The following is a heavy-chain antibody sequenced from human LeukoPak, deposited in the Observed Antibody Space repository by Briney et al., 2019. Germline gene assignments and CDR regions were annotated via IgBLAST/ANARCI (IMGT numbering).Heavy chain of an antibody. D-gene: IGHD1-26*01. V-gene: IGHV4-39*07. CDR2: MYYSGTT. CDR1: GGSISSSSYY. Sequence: SETLSLTCTVSGGSISSSSYYWGWIRQPPGKGLEWIGSMYYSGTTYYNSPLKSRVTISVDTSNNQFSLKLSSVTAADTAVYYCARDTVGATFPGAFDIWGQGTMVTVSS. CDR3: ARDTVGATFPGAFDI. J-gene: IGHJ3*02.